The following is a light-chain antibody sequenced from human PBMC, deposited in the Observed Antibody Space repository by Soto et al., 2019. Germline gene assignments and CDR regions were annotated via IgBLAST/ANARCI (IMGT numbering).Light chain of an antibody. CDR3: QQYYSSPPT. CDR1: QSVLYSSNNENY. Sequence: DIVMTQSPDSLAVSLGERATINCKSSQSVLYSSNNENYLAWYQQKPGQPPKLLIYWASTRKSGVPDRFSGSGSGTDFTLTISSLQAEDVAVYHCQQYYSSPPTFGQGTKVEIK. V-gene: IGKV4-1*01. J-gene: IGKJ1*01. CDR2: WAS.